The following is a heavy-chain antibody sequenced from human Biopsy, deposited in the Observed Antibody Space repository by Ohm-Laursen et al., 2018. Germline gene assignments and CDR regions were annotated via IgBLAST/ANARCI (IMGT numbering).Heavy chain of an antibody. J-gene: IGHJ1*01. CDR2: ISPNSGGT. CDR3: ATKLTGYFHH. Sequence: ASVKVSCKGSGYAVNDYFLHRLRQAPGQGPEWMGWISPNSGGTNYAQKFQGRVTMTTDTSTSTVYLELRRLISDDTAVYYCATKLTGYFHHWGQGTLVIVSS. CDR1: GYAVNDYF. V-gene: IGHV1-2*02. D-gene: IGHD3-9*01.